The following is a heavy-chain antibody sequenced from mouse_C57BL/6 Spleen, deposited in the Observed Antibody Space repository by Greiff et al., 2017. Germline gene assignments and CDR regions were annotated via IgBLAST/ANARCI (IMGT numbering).Heavy chain of an antibody. CDR3: ARHDEAWFAY. CDR2: FSSGGSYT. J-gene: IGHJ3*01. Sequence: EVKLMESGGDLVKPGGSLKLSCAASGFTFSSYGMSWVRQTPDKRLEWVATFSSGGSYTYYPDSVKGRFTISRDNAKNTLYLQMSSLKSEDTAMYYCARHDEAWFAYWGQGTLVTVSA. V-gene: IGHV5-6*01. CDR1: GFTFSSYG.